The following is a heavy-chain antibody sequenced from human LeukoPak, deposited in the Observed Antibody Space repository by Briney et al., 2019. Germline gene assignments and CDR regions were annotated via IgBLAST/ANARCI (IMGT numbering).Heavy chain of an antibody. CDR2: ISGSGGST. Sequence: PGGSLRLSCAASGFTFSSYAMSGVRQAPGKGLEWVSAISGSGGSTYYADSVKGRFTISRDNSKSTLYLQMNSLRAEDTAVYYCAKDPLTGDPYYYMDVWGKGTTVTVSS. CDR3: AKDPLTGDPYYYMDV. CDR1: GFTFSSYA. D-gene: IGHD7-27*01. V-gene: IGHV3-23*01. J-gene: IGHJ6*03.